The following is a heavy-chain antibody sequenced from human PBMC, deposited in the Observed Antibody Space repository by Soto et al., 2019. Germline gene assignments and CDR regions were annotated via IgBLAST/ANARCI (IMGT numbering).Heavy chain of an antibody. J-gene: IGHJ4*02. D-gene: IGHD3-16*01. CDR3: AKDRLAGGFDY. Sequence: GGSLRLSCAASGVTFSNYAISWVRQAPGKGLEWVSLVSATAGTTYYTDSVKGRCTISRDNSRNTVYLQMNSLRAYDTAVYYCAKDRLAGGFDYWGQGTLVIVSS. CDR1: GVTFSNYA. V-gene: IGHV3-23*01. CDR2: VSATAGTT.